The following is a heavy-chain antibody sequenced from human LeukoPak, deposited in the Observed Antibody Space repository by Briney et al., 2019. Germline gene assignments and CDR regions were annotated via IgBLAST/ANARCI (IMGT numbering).Heavy chain of an antibody. CDR2: IYPGDSDT. V-gene: IGHV5-51*01. CDR3: ARSDWNDYKKIDY. Sequence: GESLKISCKGSGCSFTNYWIGWVRQMPGKGLEWMGIIYPGDSDTRYSPSFQGQVTISADKSISTAYLQWSSLKASDTAMYYCARSDWNDYKKIDYWGQGTLVTVSS. CDR1: GCSFTNYW. J-gene: IGHJ4*02. D-gene: IGHD1-1*01.